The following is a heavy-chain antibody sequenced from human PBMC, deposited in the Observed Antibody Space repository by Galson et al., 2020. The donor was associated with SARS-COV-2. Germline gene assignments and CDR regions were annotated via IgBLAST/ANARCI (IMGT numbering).Heavy chain of an antibody. D-gene: IGHD6-13*01. CDR3: ARERYSSSWDYYGMDV. J-gene: IGHJ6*02. Sequence: SQTLSLTCTVSGGSISSYYWSWIRQPPGKGLEWIGNIYYRGSTNYNPSLKSRVTISVDTSKNHSSLKVSSVTAADTAVYYCARERYSSSWDYYGMDVWGQGTTVTVSS. CDR1: GGSISSYY. CDR2: IYYRGST. V-gene: IGHV4-59*01.